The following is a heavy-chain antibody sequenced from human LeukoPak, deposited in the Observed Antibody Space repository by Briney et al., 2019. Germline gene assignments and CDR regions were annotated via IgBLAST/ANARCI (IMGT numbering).Heavy chain of an antibody. V-gene: IGHV3-23*01. J-gene: IGHJ4*02. CDR3: AKKGRERAGPSFFDN. CDR1: GFTFSTCT. Sequence: GGSLRLSCAASGFTFSTCTMSWVRQSPGKGLEWVSSVTVTRDTFYADSVKGRFTISRDNSKNTLYLQMTSLRADDTAVYYCAKKGRERAGPSFFDNWGQGVLVTVSS. CDR2: VTVTRDT. D-gene: IGHD6-19*01.